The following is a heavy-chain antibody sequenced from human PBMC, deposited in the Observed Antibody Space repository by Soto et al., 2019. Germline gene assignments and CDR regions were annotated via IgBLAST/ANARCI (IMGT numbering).Heavy chain of an antibody. D-gene: IGHD4-17*01. CDR1: GCSFTTYW. Sequence: PGESLKVSCKGSGCSFTTYWIGWVRQMPGKGLEWMGIIYPGDSDTRYSPSFQGQVTISADKSISTAYLQWSSLKASDTAIYYCARSTVTTFDYWGQGTLVTVSS. CDR2: IYPGDSDT. J-gene: IGHJ4*02. CDR3: ARSTVTTFDY. V-gene: IGHV5-51*01.